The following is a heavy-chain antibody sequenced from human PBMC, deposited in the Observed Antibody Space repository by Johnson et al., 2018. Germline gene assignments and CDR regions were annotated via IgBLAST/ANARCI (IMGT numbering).Heavy chain of an antibody. J-gene: IGHJ1*01. CDR2: LSSSSSYI. D-gene: IGHD4-17*01. Sequence: EVQLVETGGGLVKPGGSLRLSCAASGFTFSSYNMNWVRQAPGKGLAWVSSLSSSSSYIYNADSMKGRFTISRDNAKNALHPQMNSLGAEDTAVYYWARSQSADSGDYVGAEDFPHGGQGTLVTVSS. CDR1: GFTFSSYN. V-gene: IGHV3-21*01. CDR3: ARSQSADSGDYVGAEDFPH.